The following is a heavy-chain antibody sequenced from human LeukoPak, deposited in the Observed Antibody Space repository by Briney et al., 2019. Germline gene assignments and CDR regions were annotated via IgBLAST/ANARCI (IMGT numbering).Heavy chain of an antibody. Sequence: SETLSLTCAVSGVPLSTYYWSWIRQPAGKGLEWIGRIYTSGNTNSNPSLKSRVTMSVDTSNNLFSLKLTSVTAADTAVYYCARVMGYCSGGNCYSHFDPWGQGTLVTVSS. V-gene: IGHV4-4*07. CDR3: ARVMGYCSGGNCYSHFDP. J-gene: IGHJ5*02. CDR2: IYTSGNT. D-gene: IGHD2-15*01. CDR1: GVPLSTYY.